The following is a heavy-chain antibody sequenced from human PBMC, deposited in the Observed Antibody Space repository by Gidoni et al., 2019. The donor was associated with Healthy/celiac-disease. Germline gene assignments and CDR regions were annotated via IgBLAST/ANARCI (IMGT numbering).Heavy chain of an antibody. Sequence: QVQLVQSGAEGKKPGSSVKVSCKASGGTFSSYAISWVRQAPGKGLEWMGWIIPIFGTANYAQKFQGRVTITADKSTSTAYMELSSLRSEDTAAYYGASTSIAARRSYYGMDVWGQGTTVTVSS. CDR2: IIPIFGTA. V-gene: IGHV1-69*06. CDR1: GGTFSSYA. CDR3: ASTSIAARRSYYGMDV. D-gene: IGHD6-6*01. J-gene: IGHJ6*02.